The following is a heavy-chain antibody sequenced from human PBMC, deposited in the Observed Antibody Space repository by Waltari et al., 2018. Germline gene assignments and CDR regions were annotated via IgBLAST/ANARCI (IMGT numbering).Heavy chain of an antibody. CDR3: ARGWEYDFWSGYYGASNWFDP. Sequence: QVQLQQWGAGLLKPSETLSLTCAVYGGSFSGYYWSWIRQPPGKGLGWIGEINHSGSTNYNPSLKSRVTISVDTSKNQFSLKLSSVTAADTAVYYCARGWEYDFWSGYYGASNWFDPWGQGTLVTVSS. V-gene: IGHV4-34*01. J-gene: IGHJ5*02. CDR1: GGSFSGYY. D-gene: IGHD3-3*01. CDR2: INHSGST.